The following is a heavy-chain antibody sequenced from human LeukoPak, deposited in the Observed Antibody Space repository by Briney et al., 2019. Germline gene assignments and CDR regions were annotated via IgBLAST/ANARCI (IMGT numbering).Heavy chain of an antibody. J-gene: IGHJ4*02. Sequence: GGSLRLSCAASGFTFSSYAMSWVRQTPGKGLEWVSVISGSGGSTDYADSVKGRFTTSRDNSKNTLYLQMNSLRAEDTAVYYCAKTRPLDSSSWSHGDYWGQGTLVTVSS. CDR3: AKTRPLDSSSWSHGDY. V-gene: IGHV3-23*01. CDR2: ISGSGGST. CDR1: GFTFSSYA. D-gene: IGHD6-13*01.